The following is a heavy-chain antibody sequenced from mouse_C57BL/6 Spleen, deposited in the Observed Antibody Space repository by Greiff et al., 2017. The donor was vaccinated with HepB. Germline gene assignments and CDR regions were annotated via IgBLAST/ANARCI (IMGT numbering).Heavy chain of an antibody. D-gene: IGHD2-4*01. J-gene: IGHJ2*01. CDR2: ISDGGSYT. CDR3: ARDVGGITNYFDY. CDR1: GFTFSSYA. V-gene: IGHV5-4*01. Sequence: EVQRVESGGGLVKPGGSLKLSCAASGFTFSSYAMSWVRQTPEKRLEWVATISDGGSYTYYPDNVKGRFTISRDNAKNNLYLQMSHLKAEDTAMYYCARDVGGITNYFDYWGQGTTLTVSS.